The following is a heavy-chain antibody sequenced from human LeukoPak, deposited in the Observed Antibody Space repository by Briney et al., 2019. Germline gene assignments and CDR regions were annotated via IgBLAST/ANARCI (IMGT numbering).Heavy chain of an antibody. J-gene: IGHJ4*02. V-gene: IGHV1-8*01. D-gene: IGHD3-22*01. CDR1: GYTFTSYD. CDR2: MNPNSGNT. Sequence: ASVKVSCKASGYTFTSYDINWVRHATGQGLEWMGCMNPNSGNTGYAQKFQGRVTMTRNTSISTAYMELSSLRSEDTAVYYCARDYDSSGYEVDYWGQGTLVTVSS. CDR3: ARDYDSSGYEVDY.